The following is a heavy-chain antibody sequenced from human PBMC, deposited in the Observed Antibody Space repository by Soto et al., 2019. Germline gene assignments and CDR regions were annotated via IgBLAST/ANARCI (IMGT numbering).Heavy chain of an antibody. CDR2: ISRSSSYI. CDR3: ARDSTDSSGYYAPFDY. D-gene: IGHD3-22*01. CDR1: GFTFSSYS. Sequence: EVQLVESGGGLVKPGGSLRLSCAASGFTFSSYSMNWVRQAPGKGLEWVSSISRSSSYIYYADSVKGRFTISRDNAKNSLYLQMNSLRAEDTAVYYCARDSTDSSGYYAPFDYWGQGTLVTVSS. V-gene: IGHV3-21*01. J-gene: IGHJ4*02.